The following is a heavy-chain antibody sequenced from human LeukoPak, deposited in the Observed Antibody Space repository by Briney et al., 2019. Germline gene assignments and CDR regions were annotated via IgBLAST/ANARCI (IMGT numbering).Heavy chain of an antibody. CDR3: AKVPRWESFWDI. CDR1: GFTFSSYA. CDR2: ISYDGSNK. J-gene: IGHJ3*02. Sequence: GGSLRLSCAASGFTFSSYAMHWVRQAPGKGQEWVAVISYDGSNKYYADSVKGRFTISRDNSKNTLYLQMNSLRAEDTAVYYCAKVPRWESFWDIWGQGTMVTVSS. D-gene: IGHD1-26*01. V-gene: IGHV3-30-3*01.